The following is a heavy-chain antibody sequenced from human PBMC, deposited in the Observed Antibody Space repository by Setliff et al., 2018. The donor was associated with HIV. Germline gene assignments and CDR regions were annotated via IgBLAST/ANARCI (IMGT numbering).Heavy chain of an antibody. D-gene: IGHD6-13*01. CDR1: GDSISNGLH. CDR3: VREDRSGWYVFDY. V-gene: IGHV4-38-2*02. J-gene: IGHJ4*02. Sequence: SETLSLTCTVSGDSISNGLHWGWIRQPPGKGLEWIGTISDTGNAHYSPSLKSRVTILVDTSKNQLSLKLSSVTAADTAIYYCVREDRSGWYVFDYWGQGTRGTVPQ. CDR2: ISDTGNA.